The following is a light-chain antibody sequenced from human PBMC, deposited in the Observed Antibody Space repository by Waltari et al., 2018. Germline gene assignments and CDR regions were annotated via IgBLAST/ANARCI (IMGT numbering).Light chain of an antibody. CDR2: GAS. J-gene: IGKJ1*01. Sequence: DIQMTQSPSTLSASVGDTVIISCRASQSITTSLAGYQQKPGKAPDVLIYGASNVESGVPSRFSGSGSGTEFTLTISSLQPDDFATYYCQQYKSYKTFGQGTRVEIK. CDR1: QSITTS. V-gene: IGKV1-5*03. CDR3: QQYKSYKT.